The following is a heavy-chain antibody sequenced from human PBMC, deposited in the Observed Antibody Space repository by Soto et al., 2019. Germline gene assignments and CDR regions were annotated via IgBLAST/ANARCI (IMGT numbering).Heavy chain of an antibody. CDR2: INHSGST. J-gene: IGHJ5*02. Sequence: QVQLQQWGAGLLKPSETLSLTCDVYRGSFSGYYWSWIRQPPGKGLEWIGEINHSGSTNYNPSLKSRVTISVDTSKPQFSLKLTSVTAADTAVYYCARGESWLQGGLDTWGQGTLVTVSS. CDR3: ARGESWLQGGLDT. D-gene: IGHD5-12*01. CDR1: RGSFSGYY. V-gene: IGHV4-34*01.